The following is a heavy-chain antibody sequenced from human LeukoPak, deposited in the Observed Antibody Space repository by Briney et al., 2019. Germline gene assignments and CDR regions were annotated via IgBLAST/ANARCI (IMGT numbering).Heavy chain of an antibody. J-gene: IGHJ4*02. CDR3: ARGGYYFDY. CDR1: GFTFDTYW. CDR2: MKQDGSEI. V-gene: IGHV3-7*01. Sequence: GGSLRLSCVASGFTFDTYWMSWVRQAPGKGLEWVANMKQDGSEIYYEDSVRGRVSISRDNAKNSVYLQMNSLRAEDTAVYYCARGGYYFDYWGQGTQVTVSS.